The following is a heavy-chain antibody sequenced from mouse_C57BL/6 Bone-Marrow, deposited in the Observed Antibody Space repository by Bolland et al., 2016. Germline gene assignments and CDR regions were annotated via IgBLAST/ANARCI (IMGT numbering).Heavy chain of an antibody. CDR3: ARPILLCPFAY. CDR2: GNT. V-gene: IGHV5-9*01. J-gene: IGHJ3*01. Sequence: GNTYYPDSVKGRFTISRDNAKNTLYLQMSSLRSEDTALYYCARPILLCPFAYWGQGTLV. D-gene: IGHD2-1*01.